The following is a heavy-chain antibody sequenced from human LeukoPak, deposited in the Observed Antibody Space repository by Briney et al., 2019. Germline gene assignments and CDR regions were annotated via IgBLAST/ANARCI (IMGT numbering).Heavy chain of an antibody. CDR2: IHYSGST. V-gene: IGHV4-31*03. J-gene: IGHJ3*02. Sequence: SETLSLTCSVSGDSTSGNTFYWSWIRQRPGKGLEWIGYIHYSGSTFYNPSLKSRTTILMDTSKNLFSLNLTSATAADTAVYFCARDVRGVAGAFEIWGQGTMVTVSS. CDR3: ARDVRGVAGAFEI. CDR1: GDSTSGNTFY. D-gene: IGHD3-10*02.